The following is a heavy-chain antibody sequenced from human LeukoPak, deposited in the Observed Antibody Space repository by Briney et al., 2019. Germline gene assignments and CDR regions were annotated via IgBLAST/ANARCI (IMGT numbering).Heavy chain of an antibody. CDR2: ILYDGNNN. CDR3: AKDRLFGSGLNGPHYYYGMDV. V-gene: IGHV3-30*18. J-gene: IGHJ6*02. Sequence: TGGSLRLSCAASDFSFSNYGMHWVRQAPGKGLEWVAVILYDGNNNHYAESVKGRFTISRDNSNNMLYLQMNSLRPEDTAVYYCAKDRLFGSGLNGPHYYYGMDVWGQGTTVTVSS. CDR1: DFSFSNYG. D-gene: IGHD1-26*01.